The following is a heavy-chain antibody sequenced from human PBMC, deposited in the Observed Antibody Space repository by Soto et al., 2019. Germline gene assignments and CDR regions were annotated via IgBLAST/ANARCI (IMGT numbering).Heavy chain of an antibody. V-gene: IGHV1-58*01. CDR1: GFTFTSSA. J-gene: IGHJ4*02. CDR2: IAVGSGYT. D-gene: IGHD2-8*01. CDR3: AADATAWQQMVPSDY. Sequence: SVKVSCKASGFTFTSSAFQWVRQARGQRLEWIGWIAVGSGYTNYAQRFQDRVTLTRDMSTATTYMELSRLTSEDTAIYYCAADATAWQQMVPSDYWGQGALVTVSS.